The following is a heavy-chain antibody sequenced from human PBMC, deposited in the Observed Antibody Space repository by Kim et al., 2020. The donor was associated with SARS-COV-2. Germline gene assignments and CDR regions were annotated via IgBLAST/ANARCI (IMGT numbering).Heavy chain of an antibody. CDR3: ARSHGSVYYYNGMDV. CDR2: MNPNSGNT. Sequence: ASVKVSCKASGYTFTSYDINWVRQATGQGLEWMGWMNPNSGNTGYAQKFQGRVTITRNTSISTAYMELSSLRSEDTAVYYCARSHGSVYYYNGMDVWGQGTTVTVSS. CDR1: GYTFTSYD. J-gene: IGHJ6*02. D-gene: IGHD2-8*01. V-gene: IGHV1-8*01.